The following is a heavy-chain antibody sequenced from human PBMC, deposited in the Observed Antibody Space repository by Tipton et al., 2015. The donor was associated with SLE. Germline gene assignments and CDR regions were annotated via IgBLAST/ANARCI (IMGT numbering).Heavy chain of an antibody. CDR1: GGSISFGY. V-gene: IGHV4-4*07. D-gene: IGHD4-17*01. CDR2: IYSSGDR. J-gene: IGHJ2*01. CDR3: ARGSDGEYVRYFDV. Sequence: TLSLTCTVSGGSISFGYWCWIRQSAGRGLEWIGRIYSSGDRDYNPSLRSRVTMSIDASQNRVSLRLKSVSAADTAAYYCARGSDGEYVRYFDVWGPGTLVTVSS.